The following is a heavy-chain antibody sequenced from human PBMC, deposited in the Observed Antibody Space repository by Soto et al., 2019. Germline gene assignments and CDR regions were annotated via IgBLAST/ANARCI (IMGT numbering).Heavy chain of an antibody. CDR2: IIPIFGTA. CDR1: GGTFSSYA. J-gene: IGHJ4*02. CDR3: ARDESAAAGTWDFDY. Sequence: QVQLVQSGAEVKKPGSSVKVSCKASGGTFSSYAISWVRQAPGQGLEWMGGIIPIFGTANYAQKFQGRVTITADESTSTAYMELSSLRSEDTPVYYCARDESAAAGTWDFDYWGQGTLVTFSS. V-gene: IGHV1-69*01. D-gene: IGHD6-13*01.